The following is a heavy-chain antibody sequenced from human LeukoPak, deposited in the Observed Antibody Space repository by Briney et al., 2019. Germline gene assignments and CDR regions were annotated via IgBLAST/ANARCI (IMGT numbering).Heavy chain of an antibody. CDR3: AFDYGDYYFDY. CDR2: MNPNSGNT. V-gene: IGHV1-8*01. CDR1: GDTFTSYD. J-gene: IGHJ4*02. D-gene: IGHD4-17*01. Sequence: ASVKVSCKASGDTFTSYDINWVRQATGQGLEWMGWMNPNSGNTGYAQKFQGRVTMTRNTSISTAYMELSSLRSEDTAVYYSAFDYGDYYFDYWGQGTLVTVSS.